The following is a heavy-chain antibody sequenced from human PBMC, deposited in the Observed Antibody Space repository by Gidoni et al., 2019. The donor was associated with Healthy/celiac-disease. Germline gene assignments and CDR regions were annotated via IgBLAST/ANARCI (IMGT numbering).Heavy chain of an antibody. CDR1: GFTFSDYY. V-gene: IGHV3-11*06. J-gene: IGHJ4*02. Sequence: QVQLVEPGGGLVKPGGSLRSSCAASGFTFSDYYMSLIRQAPGKGLEWVSYISSSSSYTNYADSVKGRFTISRDNAKNSLYLQMNSLRAEDTAVYYCARSDLGSFDYWGQGTLVTVSS. CDR3: ARSDLGSFDY. CDR2: ISSSSSYT.